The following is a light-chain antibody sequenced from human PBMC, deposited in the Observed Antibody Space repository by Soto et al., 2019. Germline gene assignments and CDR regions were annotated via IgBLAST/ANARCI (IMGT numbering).Light chain of an antibody. V-gene: IGKV1-5*01. CDR2: DVS. CDR3: QQYYYYST. CDR1: QSLNGR. Sequence: DIQMTQSPSTLSSSIGDRVTITCRASQSLNGRLAWYQQRPGHAPNLLIYDVSTLETGVPSRFSSTGSETEFTLTISGLQPDDFATYYCQQYYYYSTFGPGTKVEIK. J-gene: IGKJ1*01.